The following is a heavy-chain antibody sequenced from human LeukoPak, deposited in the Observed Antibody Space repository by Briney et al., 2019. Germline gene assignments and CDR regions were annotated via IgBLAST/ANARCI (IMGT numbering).Heavy chain of an antibody. CDR3: ARSHSSGWYLELDP. J-gene: IGHJ5*02. Sequence: SETLSLTCAVYGGSFGGYYWSWIRQPPGKGLEWIGEINHSGSTNYNPSLKSRVTISVDTSKNQFSLKLSSVTAADTAVYYCARSHSSGWYLELDPWGQGTLVTVSS. D-gene: IGHD6-19*01. CDR2: INHSGST. CDR1: GGSFGGYY. V-gene: IGHV4-34*01.